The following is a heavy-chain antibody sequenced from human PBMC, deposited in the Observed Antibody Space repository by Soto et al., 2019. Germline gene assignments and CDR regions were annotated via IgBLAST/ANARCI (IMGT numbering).Heavy chain of an antibody. Sequence: QPQLQESGPGLVKPSETLSLTCTVSGDSISSGTYFWGWVRQPPGKGLEWIGSIYHSGSTYYNPSLKSRVTISVDTSKNHFSLKLRSVTAADTAVYYCARHLGEGYFDYWGQGTLVTVSS. CDR2: IYHSGST. V-gene: IGHV4-39*01. CDR1: GDSISSGTYF. CDR3: ARHLGEGYFDY. J-gene: IGHJ4*02.